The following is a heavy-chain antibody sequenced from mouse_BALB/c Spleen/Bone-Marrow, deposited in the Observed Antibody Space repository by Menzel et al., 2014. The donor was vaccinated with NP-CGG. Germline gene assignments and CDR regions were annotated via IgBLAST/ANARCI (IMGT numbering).Heavy chain of an antibody. Sequence: EVNLVESGPELVKPGASVKISCKASGYSFTGYFMNWVIQSHGKSLEWIGRINPYNGDSFYNQKFKGKATLTVDKSSSTAYMELRSLASEDSAVYYCARVTTDWYFDVWGAGTTVTVSS. V-gene: IGHV1-20*02. J-gene: IGHJ1*01. CDR1: GYSFTGYF. CDR3: ARVTTDWYFDV. CDR2: INPYNGDS. D-gene: IGHD1-1*01.